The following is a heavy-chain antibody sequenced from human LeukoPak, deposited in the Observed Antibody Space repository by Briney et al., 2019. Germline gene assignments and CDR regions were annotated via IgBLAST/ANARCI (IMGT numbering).Heavy chain of an antibody. CDR3: ARRPGSYSGSYYFDY. D-gene: IGHD1-26*01. V-gene: IGHV5-51*01. Sequence: GESLKISCKGSGYSFTSYWIGWVRQMPGKGLEWMGIIYPGDSDTRYSPSFQGKVTISADKSISTAYLQWSSLKASDTAMYYCARRPGSYSGSYYFDYWGQGTLVTVSS. J-gene: IGHJ4*02. CDR2: IYPGDSDT. CDR1: GYSFTSYW.